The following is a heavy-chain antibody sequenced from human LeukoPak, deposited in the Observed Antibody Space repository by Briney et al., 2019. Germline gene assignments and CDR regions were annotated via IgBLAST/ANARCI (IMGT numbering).Heavy chain of an antibody. CDR2: INTDGSEI. CDR3: GRDDWGPADY. J-gene: IGHJ4*02. Sequence: GGSLRLSCVASGVTFSHYWMSWVRQAPGKGLERVANINTDGSEIYYVGSVKGRFSISRDNFKNSLYLQMNSLRVEDTAVYYCGRDDWGPADYWGQGTLVTVSS. V-gene: IGHV3-7*01. CDR1: GVTFSHYW. D-gene: IGHD3-9*01.